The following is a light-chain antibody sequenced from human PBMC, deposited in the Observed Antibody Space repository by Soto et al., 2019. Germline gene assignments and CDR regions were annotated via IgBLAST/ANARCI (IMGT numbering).Light chain of an antibody. CDR1: QGISNT. CDR3: QQLIRFPTK. J-gene: IGKJ1*01. V-gene: IGKV1-13*02. Sequence: AIQLTQSPSSLSASVGDRVTITCRASQGISNTLAWYQQKPGKAPKLLMYLASTVQSGVPARFSGSGSGTNSTLTISSLQPEDCATYYCQQLIRFPTKFGQGTKVDI. CDR2: LAS.